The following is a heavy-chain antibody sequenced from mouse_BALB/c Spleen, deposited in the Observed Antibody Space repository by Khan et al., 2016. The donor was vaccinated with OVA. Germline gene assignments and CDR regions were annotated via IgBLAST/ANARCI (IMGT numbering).Heavy chain of an antibody. V-gene: IGHV2-2*01. CDR1: GFSLTNYG. J-gene: IGHJ4*01. CDR2: IWSVGNT. CDR3: ARKRDVHYKMDF. Sequence: QVQLQQSGPGLVQPSQSLSITCTVSGFSLTNYGVHWIRQSPGRGLEWLGLIWSVGNTDYNAAFISRLTISKDNTKSHVFFKMNSLHVEDTAIYYCARKRDVHYKMDFWSQGISVTVSS. D-gene: IGHD2-12*01.